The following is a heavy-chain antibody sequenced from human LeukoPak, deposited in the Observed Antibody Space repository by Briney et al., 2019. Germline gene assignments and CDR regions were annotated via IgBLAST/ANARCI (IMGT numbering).Heavy chain of an antibody. CDR3: ARVRGGYSSGLNWFDP. J-gene: IGHJ5*02. D-gene: IGHD6-19*01. V-gene: IGHV4-34*01. Sequence: SETLSLTCAVYGGSFSGYYWSWIRQPPGKGLEWIGEINHSGSTNYNPSLKSRVTISVDTSKNQFSLKLSSVTAADTAVYYCARVRGGYSSGLNWFDPWGQGTLVTVSS. CDR2: INHSGST. CDR1: GGSFSGYY.